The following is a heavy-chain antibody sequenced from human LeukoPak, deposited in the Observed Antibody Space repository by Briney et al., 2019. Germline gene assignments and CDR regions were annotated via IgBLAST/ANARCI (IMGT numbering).Heavy chain of an antibody. CDR1: GGSISSYY. CDR2: IYYSGST. Sequence: PSETLSLTCTVSGGSISSYYWSWIRQPPGKGLEWIGYIYYSGSTNYNPSLKSRVTISVDTSKNQFSLKLSFVTAADTAVYYCARAAREMATTPDFDYWGQGTLVTVSS. D-gene: IGHD5-24*01. V-gene: IGHV4-59*01. CDR3: ARAAREMATTPDFDY. J-gene: IGHJ4*02.